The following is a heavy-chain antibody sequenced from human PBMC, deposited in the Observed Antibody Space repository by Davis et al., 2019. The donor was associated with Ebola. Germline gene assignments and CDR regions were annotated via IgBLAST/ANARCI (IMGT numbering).Heavy chain of an antibody. J-gene: IGHJ5*02. Sequence: SETLSLTCAVYGGSFSGYYWSWIRQPPGKGLEWIGEINHSGSTNYNPSLKSRVIISVDTSKNQFSLKLSSVTAADTAVYYCARAIGNYGGWFDPWGQGTLVTVSS. CDR1: GGSFSGYY. V-gene: IGHV4-34*01. CDR3: ARAIGNYGGWFDP. CDR2: INHSGST. D-gene: IGHD4-11*01.